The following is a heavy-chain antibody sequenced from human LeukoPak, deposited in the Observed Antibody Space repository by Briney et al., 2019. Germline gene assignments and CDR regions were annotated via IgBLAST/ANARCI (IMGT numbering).Heavy chain of an antibody. Sequence: GGSLRLSCAASGFMFSSNWMSWVRLAPGKGLEWVANIKEDGTETYYVDSVKGRFTISRDNAKNSLYLQMNSPRVEDTAVYYCAKEGRSLQTYWGQGTLVTVSS. D-gene: IGHD5-24*01. CDR2: IKEDGTET. J-gene: IGHJ4*02. CDR1: GFMFSSNW. CDR3: AKEGRSLQTY. V-gene: IGHV3-7*03.